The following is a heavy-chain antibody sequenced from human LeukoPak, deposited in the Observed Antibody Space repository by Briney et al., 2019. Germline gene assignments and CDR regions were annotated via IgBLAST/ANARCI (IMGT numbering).Heavy chain of an antibody. V-gene: IGHV4-4*07. CDR2: IYTSGST. Sequence: SETLSLTCTVSGGSISSYYWSWIRQPAGKGLEWIGRIYTSGSTNYNPSLKSRLTMSVDTSKNQFSLKLSSVTAADTAVYYCARDGSGTSGDYHRAPYYYGMDVWGQGTTVTVSS. D-gene: IGHD4-17*01. J-gene: IGHJ6*01. CDR3: ARDGSGTSGDYHRAPYYYGMDV. CDR1: GGSISSYY.